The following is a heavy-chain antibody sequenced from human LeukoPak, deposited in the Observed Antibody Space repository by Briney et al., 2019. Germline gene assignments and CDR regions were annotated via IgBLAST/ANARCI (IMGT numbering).Heavy chain of an antibody. V-gene: IGHV1-18*01. CDR2: ISTWDGDT. CDR3: ARDGYPPLTAVAGTYETYYYYGMDV. D-gene: IGHD6-19*01. J-gene: IGHJ6*02. Sequence: ASVKVSCKASGYTSTSYGVSWVRQAPGQGLEWMGWISTWDGDTNYAQNFQGRVTLTTDTSTTTAYMEVTSLRSDDTAVYYCARDGYPPLTAVAGTYETYYYYGMDVWGQGTTVTVSS. CDR1: GYTSTSYG.